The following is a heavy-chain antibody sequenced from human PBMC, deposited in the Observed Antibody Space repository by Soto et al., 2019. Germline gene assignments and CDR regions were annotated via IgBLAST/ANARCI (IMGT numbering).Heavy chain of an antibody. V-gene: IGHV3-30-3*02. Sequence: GSLRLSCAASGFTFSSYAMHWVRQAPGKGLEWVAVISYDGSNKYYADSVKGRFTISRDNSKNTLYLQMNSLRAEDTAVYYCAKSPGMYYYDSSGYYHYDYWGQGTLVTVSS. CDR1: GFTFSSYA. CDR2: ISYDGSNK. D-gene: IGHD3-22*01. CDR3: AKSPGMYYYDSSGYYHYDY. J-gene: IGHJ4*02.